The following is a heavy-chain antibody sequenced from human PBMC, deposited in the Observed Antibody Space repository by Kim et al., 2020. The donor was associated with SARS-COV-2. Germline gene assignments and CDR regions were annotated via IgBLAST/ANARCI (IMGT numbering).Heavy chain of an antibody. CDR2: INHSGST. V-gene: IGHV4-34*01. CDR1: GGSFSGYY. Sequence: SETLSLTCAVYGGSFSGYYWSWIRQPPGKGLEWIGEINHSGSTNYNPSLKSRVTISVDTSKNQFSLKLSSVTAADTAVYYCARGYGSGSYYLLSFRRGPVFDYWGQGTLVTVSS. D-gene: IGHD3-10*01. CDR3: ARGYGSGSYYLLSFRRGPVFDY. J-gene: IGHJ4*02.